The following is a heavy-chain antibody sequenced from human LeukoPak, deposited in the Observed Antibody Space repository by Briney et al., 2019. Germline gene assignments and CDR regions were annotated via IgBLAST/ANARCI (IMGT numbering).Heavy chain of an antibody. CDR3: AREGDKKYQLLQFDY. CDR1: GGTFSSYA. CDR2: IIPIFGTA. Sequence: SVKVSCKASGGTFSSYAISWVRQAPGQGLEWMGGIIPIFGTANYAQKFQGRVTITADESTSTAYMELSSLRSEDTAVYYSAREGDKKYQLLQFDYWSQGTLVTVSS. V-gene: IGHV1-69*13. J-gene: IGHJ4*02. D-gene: IGHD2-2*01.